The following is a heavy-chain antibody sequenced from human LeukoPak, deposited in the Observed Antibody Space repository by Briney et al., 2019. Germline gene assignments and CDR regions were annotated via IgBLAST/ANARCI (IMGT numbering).Heavy chain of an antibody. Sequence: GGSLRLSCTTSGFTFTTYWMHWVRQVPGKGLVWVARINNDGSATTYADSVKGRFTISRDNAKNTLYLQMNSLRAEDTAVYYCARGYLDYWGQGTLVTVSS. CDR3: ARGYLDY. CDR1: GFTFTTYW. D-gene: IGHD5-18*01. J-gene: IGHJ4*02. V-gene: IGHV3-74*01. CDR2: INNDGSAT.